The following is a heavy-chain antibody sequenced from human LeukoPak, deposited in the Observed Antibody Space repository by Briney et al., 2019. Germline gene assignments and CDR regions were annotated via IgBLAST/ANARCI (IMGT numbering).Heavy chain of an antibody. CDR1: GGPLRRLRYS. V-gene: IGHV4-39*07. J-gene: IGHJ5*02. CDR3: ARSVSAYAGRGWFDP. CDR2: MYYTGTT. D-gene: IGHD5-12*01. Sequence: SSDTLSLPCSVSGGPLRRLRYSWRWIRQPPGKGLEWIASMYYTGTTYYNPSLKSRVTMSVDTSKNQFSLNLTSVTAADTAVFYCARSVSAYAGRGWFDPWGQGTLVTVSS.